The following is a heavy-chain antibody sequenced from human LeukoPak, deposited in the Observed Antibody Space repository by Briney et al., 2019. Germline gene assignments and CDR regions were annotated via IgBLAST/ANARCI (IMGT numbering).Heavy chain of an antibody. V-gene: IGHV5-51*01. CDR1: GYSFSNYW. CDR3: ARHLSSNWYNEKAFDF. Sequence: GESLKISCKGSGYSFSNYWIGWVRQMPGKGLEWMGIIYPADSDTRYSPSFQGQVAISADKSINTAYLQWSSLKASDTAVYYCARHLSSNWYNEKAFDFWGQGILVTVSS. J-gene: IGHJ4*02. CDR2: IYPADSDT. D-gene: IGHD6-13*01.